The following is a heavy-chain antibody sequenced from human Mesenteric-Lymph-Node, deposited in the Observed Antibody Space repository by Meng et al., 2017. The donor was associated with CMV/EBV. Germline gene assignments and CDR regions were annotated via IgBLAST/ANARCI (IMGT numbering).Heavy chain of an antibody. V-gene: IGHV3-48*03. Sequence: GESLKISCAASGFSFSSYEMNWVRQAPGKGLQWVSFISSGGGVTYYADSVRGRFTISRDNAKNSLYLQMNRPSAEDTAVYYCARDPMVGATPLGMDFWGQGTVVTVSS. J-gene: IGHJ4*02. CDR3: ARDPMVGATPLGMDF. CDR1: GFSFSSYE. D-gene: IGHD1-26*01. CDR2: ISSGGGVT.